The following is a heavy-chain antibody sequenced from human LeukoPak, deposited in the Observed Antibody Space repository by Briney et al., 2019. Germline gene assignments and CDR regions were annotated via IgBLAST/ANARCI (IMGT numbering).Heavy chain of an antibody. D-gene: IGHD7-27*01. CDR1: GFTFSSYT. CDR3: AKDGGLWVSAHWGDS. CDR2: ITTSDGNT. Sequence: GGSLRLSCAASGFTFSSYTMRWVRQAPGKGLEWVSTITTSDGNTYYADSVKGRFTVSRDNSKNTLYLQMNSLRAEDTAVYYCAKDGGLWVSAHWGDSWGRGTLVTVSS. V-gene: IGHV3-23*01. J-gene: IGHJ4*02.